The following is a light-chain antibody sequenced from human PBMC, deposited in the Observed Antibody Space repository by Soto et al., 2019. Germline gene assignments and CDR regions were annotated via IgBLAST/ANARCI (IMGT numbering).Light chain of an antibody. CDR2: EVN. CDR1: SSDVGDYDY. Sequence: QSVLTQPASVSGSPGQSITISCTGTSSDVGDYDYVSWYQHLPGKAPKLMIYEVNNRPSGVSNRFSGSKSGNTASLTISGLQAEDEADYYCSSYTGGSTLVVFGGGTKVTVL. J-gene: IGLJ2*01. V-gene: IGLV2-14*01. CDR3: SSYTGGSTLVV.